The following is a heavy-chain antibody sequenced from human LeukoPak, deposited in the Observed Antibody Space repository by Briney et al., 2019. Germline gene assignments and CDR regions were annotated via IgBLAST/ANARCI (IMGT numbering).Heavy chain of an antibody. Sequence: SETLSLTCTVSGGSISSYYWSWIRQPPGKGLEWIGYIYYSGSTNYNPSLKSRVTISVDTSKNQFSLKLSSVTAADTAVYYCARNSSSWYDFGDYYYSMDVWGKDTTVTVSS. CDR3: ARNSSSWYDFGDYYYSMDV. V-gene: IGHV4-59*01. J-gene: IGHJ6*03. CDR2: IYYSGST. D-gene: IGHD6-13*01. CDR1: GGSISSYY.